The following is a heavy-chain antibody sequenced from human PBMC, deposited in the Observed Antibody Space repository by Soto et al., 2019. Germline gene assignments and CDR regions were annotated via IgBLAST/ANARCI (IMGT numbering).Heavy chain of an antibody. D-gene: IGHD3-9*01. CDR1: GDSVSSNSAA. Sequence: SQTLSLTCAISGDSVSSNSAAWDWIRQSPSRGLEWLGRTYYRSKWYNDYAVAVKSRITMNPETSKNQFSLQLNSVTPEDTAVDYCARETYYDILTGYGNNWFEPWGQGTMVTVSS. CDR2: TYYRSKWYN. CDR3: ARETYYDILTGYGNNWFEP. J-gene: IGHJ5*02. V-gene: IGHV6-1*01.